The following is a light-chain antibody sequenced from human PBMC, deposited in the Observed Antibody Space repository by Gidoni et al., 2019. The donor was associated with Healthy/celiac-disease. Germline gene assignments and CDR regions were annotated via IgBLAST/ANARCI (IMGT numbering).Light chain of an antibody. J-gene: IGKJ5*01. Sequence: EIVMTQSQATLSVSPGERATLSCRASQSVSSNLAWYQQKPGQAPRLLIYGASTRATGIPARFSGSGSGTEFTLTISSLQSEDFAVYYCQQYNNWPPLFGQGTRLEIK. CDR1: QSVSSN. CDR2: GAS. CDR3: QQYNNWPPL. V-gene: IGKV3-15*01.